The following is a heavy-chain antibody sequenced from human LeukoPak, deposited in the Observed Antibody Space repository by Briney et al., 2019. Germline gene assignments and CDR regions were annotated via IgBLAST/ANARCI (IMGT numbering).Heavy chain of an antibody. Sequence: PGGSLRLSCAASGFTFSSYAMSWVRQAPGKGLEWVSDISGSGGSTYYGDSVKGRFTISRDNSKNTLYLHMNSLRAEDTAVYYCATRSFYGDYAYWGQGTLVTVSS. D-gene: IGHD4-17*01. J-gene: IGHJ4*02. CDR1: GFTFSSYA. CDR3: ATRSFYGDYAY. CDR2: ISGSGGST. V-gene: IGHV3-23*01.